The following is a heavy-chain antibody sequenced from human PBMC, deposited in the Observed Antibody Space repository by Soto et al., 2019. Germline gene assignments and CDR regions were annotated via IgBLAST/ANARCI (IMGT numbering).Heavy chain of an antibody. CDR3: AVGTTRDYFDY. J-gene: IGHJ4*02. Sequence: SETLSLTCTVSDNSFSSFHWSWIRQPPGKGLEWIGYIYYSGGTNYTPSLKSRVTISVDTSKNQFSLNLRSVTAADTAVYYCAVGTTRDYFDYWGQGTLVTVSS. CDR2: IYYSGGT. CDR1: DNSFSSFH. D-gene: IGHD1-26*01. V-gene: IGHV4-59*01.